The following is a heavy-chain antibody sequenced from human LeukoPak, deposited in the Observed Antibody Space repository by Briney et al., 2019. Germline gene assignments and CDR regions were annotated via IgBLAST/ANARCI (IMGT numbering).Heavy chain of an antibody. J-gene: IGHJ4*02. CDR2: IYYSGST. D-gene: IGHD5-24*01. CDR1: GGSISSSSCY. CDR3: ARHLKDGSPPDY. V-gene: IGHV4-39*01. Sequence: PSETLSLTCTVSGGSISSSSCYWGWIRKPPGKGLEWIGSIYYSGSTYYNPSLKSRVTISVDTSKNQFSLKLSSVTAADTAVYYCARHLKDGSPPDYWGQGTLVTVSS.